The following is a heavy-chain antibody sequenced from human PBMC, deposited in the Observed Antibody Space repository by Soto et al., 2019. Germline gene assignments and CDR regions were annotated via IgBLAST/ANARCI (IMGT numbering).Heavy chain of an antibody. CDR1: GGSISSGGYY. Sequence: QVQLQESGPGLVKPSQTLSLTCTVSGGSISSGGYYWSWIRQHPGKGLEWIGYIYYSGSTYYNPSHKSRVTISVDTSKNHFSLKLSSVTAADTAVYYCARVVPYYYGSGSYYPSSAYYMDVWGKGTTVTVSS. CDR3: ARVVPYYYGSGSYYPSSAYYMDV. V-gene: IGHV4-31*03. D-gene: IGHD3-10*01. J-gene: IGHJ6*03. CDR2: IYYSGST.